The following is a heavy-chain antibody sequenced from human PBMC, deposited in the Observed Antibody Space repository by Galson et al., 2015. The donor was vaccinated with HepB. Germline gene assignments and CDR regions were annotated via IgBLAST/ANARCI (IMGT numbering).Heavy chain of an antibody. J-gene: IGHJ6*02. Sequence: SLRLSCAASGFTFSSYGMHWVRQAPGKGLEWVAVIWYDGSNKYYADSVKGRFTISRDNSKNTLYLQMNSLRAEDTAVYYCARGGIVNRLRITMVRGNPQEDYYYGMDVWGQGTTVTVSS. CDR1: GFTFSSYG. V-gene: IGHV3-33*08. CDR2: IWYDGSNK. D-gene: IGHD3-10*01. CDR3: ARGGIVNRLRITMVRGNPQEDYYYGMDV.